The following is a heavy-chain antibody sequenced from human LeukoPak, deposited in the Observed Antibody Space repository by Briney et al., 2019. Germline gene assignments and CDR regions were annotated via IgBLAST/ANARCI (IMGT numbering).Heavy chain of an antibody. J-gene: IGHJ4*02. Sequence: GGSLRLSCAASGFTFSRYWMHWLRQAPGKGLVWVSRISTDGSSTSYADSVKGRFTISRDNGKNTLYLQMNSLRAEDTAVYYCARDGAGDYVDYWGQGTLVTVSS. V-gene: IGHV3-74*01. D-gene: IGHD4-17*01. CDR2: ISTDGSST. CDR3: ARDGAGDYVDY. CDR1: GFTFSRYW.